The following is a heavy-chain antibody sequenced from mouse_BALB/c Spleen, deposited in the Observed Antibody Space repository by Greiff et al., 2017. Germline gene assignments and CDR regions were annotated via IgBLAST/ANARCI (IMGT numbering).Heavy chain of an antibody. D-gene: IGHD2-10*02. Sequence: VPLQQSGPELVKPGASVKISCKASGYAFSSSWMNWVKQRPGQGLEWIGRIYPGDGDTNYNWKFKGKATLTADKSSSTADMQLSSLTSVDSAVYFFARYWYGNYAFYAMAYWGQGTSVTVSS. CDR1: GYAFSSSW. V-gene: IGHV1-82*01. CDR2: IYPGDGDT. J-gene: IGHJ4*01. CDR3: ARYWYGNYAFYAMAY.